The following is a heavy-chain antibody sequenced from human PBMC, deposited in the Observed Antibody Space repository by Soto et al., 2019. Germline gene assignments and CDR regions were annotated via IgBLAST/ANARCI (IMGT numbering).Heavy chain of an antibody. CDR2: INAGNGNT. V-gene: IGHV1-3*01. Sequence: QVQLVQSGAEVKKPGASVKVSCKASGYTFTSYAMHWVRQAPGQRLEWMGWINAGNGNTKYSQKFQGRVTITRDTSASTAYMQLSSLRSEDTAVYYCARVTGYYAPDYWGQGTLVTVSS. D-gene: IGHD3-9*01. CDR3: ARVTGYYAPDY. J-gene: IGHJ4*02. CDR1: GYTFTSYA.